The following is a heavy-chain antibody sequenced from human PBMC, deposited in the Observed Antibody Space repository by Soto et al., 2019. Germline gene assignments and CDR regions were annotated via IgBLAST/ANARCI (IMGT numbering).Heavy chain of an antibody. J-gene: IGHJ5*02. D-gene: IGHD2-2*01. CDR3: ARGPRYCSATTCFSGVTWFDP. V-gene: IGHV1-18*04. Sequence: ASVKVSCKASGYTFTSYGISWVRQAPGQGLEWMGWISSYNDNTNYAQKVQGRVTLTTDTSTSTTYMELRSLRSDDTAVYYCARGPRYCSATTCFSGVTWFDPWGQGTLVTVSS. CDR1: GYTFTSYG. CDR2: ISSYNDNT.